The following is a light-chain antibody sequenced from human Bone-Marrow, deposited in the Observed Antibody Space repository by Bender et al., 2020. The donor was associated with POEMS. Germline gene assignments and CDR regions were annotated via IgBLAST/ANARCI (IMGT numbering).Light chain of an antibody. Sequence: QSVLTQPPSVSGAPGQRVTISCTGSSSSIGAGYAVHWYQQVPGTAPKLLIYGDTNRPSGVPDRFSASKSGTSASLAIAGLQAEDEADYFCSSYTSSNTHVLFGGGTKLTVL. CDR3: SSYTSSNTHVL. V-gene: IGLV1-40*01. CDR2: GDT. CDR1: SSSIGAGYA. J-gene: IGLJ2*01.